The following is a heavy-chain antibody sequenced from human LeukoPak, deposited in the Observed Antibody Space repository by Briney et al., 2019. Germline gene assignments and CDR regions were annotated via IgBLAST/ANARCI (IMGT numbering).Heavy chain of an antibody. CDR1: GFXFSAYA. D-gene: IGHD4-17*01. Sequence: GKSLRLSCAASGFXFSAYAIHWVRQAPGKGLEWVALISYDGNNKYYVDSVKGRFTISRDNSKNTLYLQMNSLRTEDTAVYYCAKFRGSYDYYYYGMDVWGQGTTVTVSS. CDR2: ISYDGNNK. CDR3: AKFRGSYDYYYYGMDV. V-gene: IGHV3-30*18. J-gene: IGHJ6*02.